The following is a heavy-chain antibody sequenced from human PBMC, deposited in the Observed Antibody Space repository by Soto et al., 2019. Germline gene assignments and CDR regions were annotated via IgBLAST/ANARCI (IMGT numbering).Heavy chain of an antibody. V-gene: IGHV3-30*18. CDR2: VSHDGRNT. CDR3: AKGGRQWLVTSDFNY. J-gene: IGHJ4*02. Sequence: VQLVESGGGVVQPGRSLRLSCAASGFTFSDYAMHWVRQAPGKGLEWVAVVSHDGRNTHYADSVKGRFTISRDSSKSTGSLERTSMGAEDTAVYYCAKGGRQWLVTSDFNYWGQGALVTVSS. CDR1: GFTFSDYA. D-gene: IGHD6-19*01.